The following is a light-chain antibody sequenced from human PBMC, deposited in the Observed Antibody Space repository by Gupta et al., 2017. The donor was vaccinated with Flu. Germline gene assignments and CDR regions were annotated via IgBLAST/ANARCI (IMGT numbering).Light chain of an antibody. CDR3: QQESSCPFT. J-gene: IGKJ4*01. V-gene: IGKV1-12*01. CDR1: QDISNW. CDR2: AAS. Sequence: DNQMTQSPSSVSASVGDRVTITCRASQDISNWLAWYQQKPGKAPKLLIYAASSLQSGVPSRFSGSGSGTDFTLTISSLVPEDFAIYYCQQESSCPFTFGRGTKVDIK.